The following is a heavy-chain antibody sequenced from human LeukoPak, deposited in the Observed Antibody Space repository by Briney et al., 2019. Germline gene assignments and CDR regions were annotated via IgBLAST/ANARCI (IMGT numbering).Heavy chain of an antibody. Sequence: PGGSLRLSCAASGFTFSSYAMSWVRQAPGKGLEWVSAISGSGGSTYYADSVKGRFTISRDNSKNTLYLQMNSLRAEDTAVYYCAKAGYGSGSYYNNWFDLWGQGTLVTVSS. V-gene: IGHV3-23*01. CDR2: ISGSGGST. CDR1: GFTFSSYA. J-gene: IGHJ5*02. D-gene: IGHD3-10*01. CDR3: AKAGYGSGSYYNNWFDL.